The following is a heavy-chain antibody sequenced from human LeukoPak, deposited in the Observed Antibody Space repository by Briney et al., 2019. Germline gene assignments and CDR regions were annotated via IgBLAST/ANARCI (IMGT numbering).Heavy chain of an antibody. V-gene: IGHV4-39*07. Sequence: SETLSLTCTVSGGSISSSSYYWGWVRQPPGKGLEWIGSIYYSGSTYYNPSLKSRVTISVDTSKNQFSLKLSSVTAADTAVYYCARDFSSYEWIFDYWGQGTLVTVSS. J-gene: IGHJ4*02. CDR2: IYYSGST. CDR1: GGSISSSSYY. D-gene: IGHD3-3*01. CDR3: ARDFSSYEWIFDY.